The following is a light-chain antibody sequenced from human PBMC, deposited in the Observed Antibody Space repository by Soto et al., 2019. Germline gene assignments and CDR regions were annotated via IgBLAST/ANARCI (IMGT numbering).Light chain of an antibody. Sequence: GDRVTITCRASQAISNSLAWYQQKPGKVPKLLMYSASTLQSGVPSRFSGSGSGTDFTLTISSLQPEDVATYYCQKYNIAPWTFGQGTTVEI. CDR2: SAS. CDR3: QKYNIAPWT. V-gene: IGKV1-27*01. CDR1: QAISNS. J-gene: IGKJ1*01.